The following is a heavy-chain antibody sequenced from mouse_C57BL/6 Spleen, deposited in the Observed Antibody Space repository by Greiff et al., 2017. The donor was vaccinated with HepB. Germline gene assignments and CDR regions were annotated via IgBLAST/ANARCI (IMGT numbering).Heavy chain of an antibody. J-gene: IGHJ4*01. CDR3: ARHGGLRYYAMDY. V-gene: IGHV2-6-1*01. CDR1: GFSLTSYG. Sequence: VKVVESGPGLVAPSQSLSITCTVSGFSLTSYGVHWVRQPPGKGLEWLVVIWSDGSTTYNSALKSRLSISKDNSKSQVFLKMNSLQTDDTAMYYCARHGGLRYYAMDYWGQGTSVTVSS. CDR2: IWSDGST. D-gene: IGHD2-2*01.